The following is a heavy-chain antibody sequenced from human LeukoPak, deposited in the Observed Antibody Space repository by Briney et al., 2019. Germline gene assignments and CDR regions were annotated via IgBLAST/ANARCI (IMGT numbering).Heavy chain of an antibody. Sequence: GGSLTLSCAAAGFTFSDYYMGWIREVPGKGLEWVSYISSSSSYTNYADSVKGRFSISRDNAKNSLYLQMNSLRAEDTAVYYCARVYSDGYNSYFDYWGQGTLVSVSS. J-gene: IGHJ4*02. CDR1: GFTFSDYY. V-gene: IGHV3-11*05. CDR3: ARVYSDGYNSYFDY. D-gene: IGHD5-24*01. CDR2: ISSSSSYT.